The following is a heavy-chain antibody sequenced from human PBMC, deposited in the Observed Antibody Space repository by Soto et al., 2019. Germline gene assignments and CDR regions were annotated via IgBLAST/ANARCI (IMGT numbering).Heavy chain of an antibody. J-gene: IGHJ6*03. V-gene: IGHV3-74*01. CDR3: ARGDCVGGTCYSLAASFYYYIDA. D-gene: IGHD2-15*01. CDR2: INSDGSVS. CDR1: GFTFSHYW. Sequence: EVKLVESGGGLVQPGGSLRLSCAASGFTFSHYWMYWVRQAPGKGLVWVSRINSDGSVSSYADSVKGRLTISRDNVQNTLYLQMNSMRAEDTAVYYCARGDCVGGTCYSLAASFYYYIDAWGKGTTVTVSS.